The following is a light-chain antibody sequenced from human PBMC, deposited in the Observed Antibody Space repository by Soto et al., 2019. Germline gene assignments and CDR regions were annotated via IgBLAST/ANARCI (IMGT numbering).Light chain of an antibody. V-gene: IGKV1-5*03. CDR1: QTISSW. CDR2: KAS. CDR3: QHYNSYSEA. Sequence: DIQMTQSPSTLSGSVGDRVTITCRASQTISSWLAWYQQKPGKAPKLLIYKASTLKSGGPSRFSGSGSGTEFTLTISSLQPDDVATYYCQHYNSYSEAVGQGTKVEL. J-gene: IGKJ1*01.